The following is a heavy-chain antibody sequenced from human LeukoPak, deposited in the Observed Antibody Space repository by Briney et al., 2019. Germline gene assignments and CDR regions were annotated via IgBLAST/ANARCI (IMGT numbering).Heavy chain of an antibody. CDR1: GYTFTSYD. V-gene: IGHV1-8*01. CDR3: ARGRGLWMAQVAFDI. Sequence: ASVKVSCKASGYTFTSYDIKWVRQATGQGLEWMGWMNPNSGNTGYAQKFQGRVTMTRNTSISTAYMELSSLRSEDTAVYYCARGRGLWMAQVAFDIWGQGTMVTVSS. J-gene: IGHJ3*02. CDR2: MNPNSGNT. D-gene: IGHD5-24*01.